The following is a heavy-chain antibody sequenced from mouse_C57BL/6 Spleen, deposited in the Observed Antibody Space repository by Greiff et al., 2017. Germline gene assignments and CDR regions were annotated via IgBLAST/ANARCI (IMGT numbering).Heavy chain of an antibody. Sequence: QVQLQQPGAELVKPGASVKVSCKASGYTFTSYWMHWVKQRPGQGLEWIGRIHPSDGDTNYNQKFKGKATLTVDKSSSTAYMQLSSLTSEDSAVYYCAIRGGYYVYWYFDVWGTGTTLTVSS. V-gene: IGHV1-74*01. D-gene: IGHD2-3*01. CDR2: IHPSDGDT. CDR3: AIRGGYYVYWYFDV. CDR1: GYTFTSYW. J-gene: IGHJ1*03.